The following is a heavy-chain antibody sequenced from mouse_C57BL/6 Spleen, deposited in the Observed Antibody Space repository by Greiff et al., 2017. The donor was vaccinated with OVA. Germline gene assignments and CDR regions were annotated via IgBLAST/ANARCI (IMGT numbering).Heavy chain of an antibody. V-gene: IGHV1-55*01. Sequence: VQLQQPGAELVKPGASVKMSCKASGYTFTSYWITWVKQRPGQGLEWIGDIYPGSGSTNYNEKFKSKATLTVDTSSSTAYMQLSSLTSEDSAVYYCARSSYYYGSSYDFDYWGQGTTLTVSS. CDR1: GYTFTSYW. J-gene: IGHJ2*01. CDR2: IYPGSGST. CDR3: ARSSYYYGSSYDFDY. D-gene: IGHD1-1*01.